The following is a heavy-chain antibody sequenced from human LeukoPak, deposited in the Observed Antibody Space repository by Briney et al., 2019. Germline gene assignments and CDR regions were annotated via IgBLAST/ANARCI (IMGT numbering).Heavy chain of an antibody. CDR2: IYYSGST. D-gene: IGHD1-26*01. CDR3: ARLTWERGLAFDI. CDR1: GGSISSYY. V-gene: IGHV4-59*01. Sequence: PSETLSLTCTVSGGSISSYYWSWIRQPPGKGLEWIGYIYYSGSTNYNPSLKSRVTISVDTSKHQFSLKLSSVTAADTAVYYCARLTWERGLAFDIWGQGTMVTVSS. J-gene: IGHJ3*02.